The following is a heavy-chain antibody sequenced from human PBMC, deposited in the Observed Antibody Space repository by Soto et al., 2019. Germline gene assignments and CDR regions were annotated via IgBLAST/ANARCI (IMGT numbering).Heavy chain of an antibody. Sequence: SETLSHTRAVSSGYITSTTYYWACIRQTPCKGLEGVATIYYSGATYYNPSLKSRLTISIDTSTNQFSLRLSSVTAADTARYYCATYYDTSNRPYFHHWGQGTRVT. D-gene: IGHD3-22*01. V-gene: IGHV4-39*01. CDR3: ATYYDTSNRPYFHH. J-gene: IGHJ1*01. CDR1: SGYITSTTYY. CDR2: IYYSGAT.